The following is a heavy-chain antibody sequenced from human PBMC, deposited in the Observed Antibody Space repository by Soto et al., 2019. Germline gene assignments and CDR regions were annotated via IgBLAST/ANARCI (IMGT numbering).Heavy chain of an antibody. CDR3: ARSGPAANDY. J-gene: IGHJ4*02. Sequence: QVQLVESGGGVVQPGRSLRLSCAASGFTFSSYAMHWVRQAPGKGLEWVAVISYDGSNKYYADSVKGRFTISRDNSKNTLYLQMNSLRAEDTAVYYCARSGPAANDYWCQGTLVTVSS. CDR1: GFTFSSYA. CDR2: ISYDGSNK. D-gene: IGHD2-2*01. V-gene: IGHV3-30-3*01.